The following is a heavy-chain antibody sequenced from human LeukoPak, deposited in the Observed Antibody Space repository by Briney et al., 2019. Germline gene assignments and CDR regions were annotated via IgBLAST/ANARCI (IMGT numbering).Heavy chain of an antibody. Sequence: PSETLSLTCTVSGGSINSNNYYWGWIRQPPGKGLEWIGSIYYSGSTYYNPSLKSRVTISVDTSKNQFSLKLSSVTAADTAMYYCARDSDSANPDYWGQGTLVTVSS. CDR2: IYYSGST. CDR1: GGSINSNNYY. D-gene: IGHD3-3*01. V-gene: IGHV4-39*07. J-gene: IGHJ4*02. CDR3: ARDSDSANPDY.